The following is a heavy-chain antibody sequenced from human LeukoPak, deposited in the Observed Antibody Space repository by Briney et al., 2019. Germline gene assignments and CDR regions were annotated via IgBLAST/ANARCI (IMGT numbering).Heavy chain of an antibody. CDR2: IGSSSSYI. J-gene: IGHJ5*02. V-gene: IGHV3-21*01. CDR1: GFTFSSYS. CDR3: ARALGENWFDP. Sequence: GGSLRLSCAASGFTFSSYSMNWVRQAPGKGLEWVSSIGSSSSYIYYADSVKGRFTISRDNAKNSLYLQMNSLRAEDTAVYYCARALGENWFDPWGQGTLVTVSS. D-gene: IGHD3-10*01.